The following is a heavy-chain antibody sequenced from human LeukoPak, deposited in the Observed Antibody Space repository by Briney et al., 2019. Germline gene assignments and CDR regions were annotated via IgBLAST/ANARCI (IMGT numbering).Heavy chain of an antibody. V-gene: IGHV3-23*01. Sequence: PWVSLRLSCAASGFTFSSYAMSWVRQAPGKGLEWVSAISGSGGSTYYADSVKGRFTISRDNSKNTLYLQMNSLRAEDTAVYYCAKSGYCSSTSCYGHYYYYYGMDVWGQGTTVTVSS. D-gene: IGHD2-2*03. CDR3: AKSGYCSSTSCYGHYYYYYGMDV. CDR1: GFTFSSYA. CDR2: ISGSGGST. J-gene: IGHJ6*02.